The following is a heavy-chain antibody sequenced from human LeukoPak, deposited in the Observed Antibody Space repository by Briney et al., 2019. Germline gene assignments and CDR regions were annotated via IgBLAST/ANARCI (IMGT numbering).Heavy chain of an antibody. CDR3: ARGRRSHCSGGSCYGYYFDY. CDR1: GYTFTSYD. Sequence: GASVKVSCKASGYTFTSYDINWVRQATGQGLEWMGWMNPNSGNTGYAQKFQGRVTMTRNTSISTAYMELSSLRSEDTAVYYCARGRRSHCSGGSCYGYYFDYWGQGTLVTVSP. CDR2: MNPNSGNT. D-gene: IGHD2-15*01. V-gene: IGHV1-8*01. J-gene: IGHJ4*02.